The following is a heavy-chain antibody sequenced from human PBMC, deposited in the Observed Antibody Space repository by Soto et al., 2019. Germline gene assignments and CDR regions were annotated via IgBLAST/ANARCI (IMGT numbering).Heavy chain of an antibody. CDR3: ARMGSGWYPSWFDP. V-gene: IGHV1-18*01. Sequence: ASVKVSCKASGYTFTRYGIRWVRQAPGQGVEWMGWISAYNGNTNYAQKLQGRVTMTTDTTTSTAYMELRSLRSDDTAVYYCARMGSGWYPSWFDPWGQGTRVTVSS. D-gene: IGHD6-19*01. CDR1: GYTFTRYG. J-gene: IGHJ5*02. CDR2: ISAYNGNT.